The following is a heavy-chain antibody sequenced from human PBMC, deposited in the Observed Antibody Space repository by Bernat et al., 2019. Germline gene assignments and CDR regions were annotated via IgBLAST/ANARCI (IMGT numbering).Heavy chain of an antibody. V-gene: IGHV3-21*01. CDR3: ARDYDFWSGYSVYYYYYMDV. CDR2: ISSSSSYI. J-gene: IGHJ6*03. D-gene: IGHD3-3*01. CDR1: GFTFSSYS. Sequence: EVQLVESGGGLVKPGGSLRLSCAASGFTFSSYSMNWVRQAPGKGLEWVSSISSSSSYIYYADSVKGRFTISRDNAKNSLYLQMNSLRAEDTAVYYCARDYDFWSGYSVYYYYYMDVWGKGTTVTVFS.